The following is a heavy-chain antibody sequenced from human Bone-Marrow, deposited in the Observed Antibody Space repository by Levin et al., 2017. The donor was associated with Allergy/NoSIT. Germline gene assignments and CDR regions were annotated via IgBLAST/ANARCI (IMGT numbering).Heavy chain of an antibody. V-gene: IGHV3-23*01. CDR1: GFTFSSYA. CDR2: ISGSGGST. D-gene: IGHD6-19*01. J-gene: IGHJ4*02. CDR3: AKDSKNYGYSSGWPFDY. Sequence: GESLKISCAASGFTFSSYAMSWVRQAPGKGLEWVSAISGSGGSTYYADSVKGRFTISRDNSKNTLYLQMNSLRAEDTAVYYCAKDSKNYGYSSGWPFDYWGQGTLVTVSS.